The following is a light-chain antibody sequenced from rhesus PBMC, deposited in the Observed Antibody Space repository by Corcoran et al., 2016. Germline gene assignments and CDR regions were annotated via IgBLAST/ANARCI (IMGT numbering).Light chain of an antibody. J-gene: IGKJ3*01. Sequence: DIQMTQSPSSLSASVGDRVTTTCRTSQGISNYLSWYQQKPGKAPKRLFYAASSLESGVPSRFSGSGSGTEFTLTISSLQPEEFAAYYCLQYNSKPFTFGTGTKLDIK. CDR3: LQYNSKPFT. CDR2: AAS. V-gene: IGKV1-36*01. CDR1: QGISNY.